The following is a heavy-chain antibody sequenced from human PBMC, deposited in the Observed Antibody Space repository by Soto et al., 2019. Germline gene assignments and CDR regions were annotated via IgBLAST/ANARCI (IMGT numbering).Heavy chain of an antibody. J-gene: IGHJ4*02. D-gene: IGHD4-17*01. Sequence: QVQLQESGPGLVKPSQTLSLTCTVSGGSISTGGYYWTWIRQHPGKGLEWIGYIYYSGSTYYNPSLQSRFTISVDTSKNQFSLKLSSVTAADTAVYYCARGLSVTLFDNWGQGTLVTGSS. CDR3: ARGLSVTLFDN. CDR1: GGSISTGGYY. V-gene: IGHV4-31*03. CDR2: IYYSGST.